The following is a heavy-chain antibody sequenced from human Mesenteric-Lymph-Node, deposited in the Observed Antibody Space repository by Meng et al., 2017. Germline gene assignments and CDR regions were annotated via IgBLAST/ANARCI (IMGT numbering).Heavy chain of an antibody. CDR3: ARVGATLNTEMDY. V-gene: IGHV1-3*01. J-gene: IGHJ4*02. D-gene: IGHD1-26*01. Sequence: QVELVRSVVEVKKPGASVRVSCKASQSDYFIHWVRQAPGQGLEWMGWFNPAVGVTKYAQKFQGRVTITRDTSASTAYMELSSLRSEDTAVYYCARVGATLNTEMDYWGQGTLVTVSS. CDR2: FNPAVGVT. CDR1: QSDYF.